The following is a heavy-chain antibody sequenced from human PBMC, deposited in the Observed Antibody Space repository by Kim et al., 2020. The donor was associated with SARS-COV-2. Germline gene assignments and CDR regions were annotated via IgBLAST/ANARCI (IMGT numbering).Heavy chain of an antibody. J-gene: IGHJ3*02. D-gene: IGHD5-12*01. CDR2: ISWDGGST. CDR1: GFTFDDYT. CDR3: AKDIRGWRDGYNHPEHDAFYI. V-gene: IGHV3-43*01. Sequence: GGSLRLSCAASGFTFDDYTMHWVRQAPGKGLEWVSLISWDGGSTYYADSVKGRFTISRDNSKNSLYLQMNSLRTEDTALYYCAKDIRGWRDGYNHPEHDAFYIWGQGTMVTVAS.